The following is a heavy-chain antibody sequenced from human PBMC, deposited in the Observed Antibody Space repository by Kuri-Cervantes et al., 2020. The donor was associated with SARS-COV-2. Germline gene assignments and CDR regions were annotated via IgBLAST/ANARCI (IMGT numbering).Heavy chain of an antibody. D-gene: IGHD4-17*01. Sequence: SVKVSCKASGGTFSSYAISWVRQAPGQGLEWMGGIIPIFGTANYAQKFQGRVTITADESTSTAYMELSRLRSDDTAVYYCARCYYGDYFDAFDIWGQGTMVTVSS. V-gene: IGHV1-69*13. J-gene: IGHJ3*02. CDR2: IIPIFGTA. CDR3: ARCYYGDYFDAFDI. CDR1: GGTFSSYA.